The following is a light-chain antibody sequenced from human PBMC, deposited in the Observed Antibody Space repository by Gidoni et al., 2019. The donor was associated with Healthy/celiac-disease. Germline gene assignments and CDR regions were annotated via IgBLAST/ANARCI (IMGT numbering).Light chain of an antibody. J-gene: IGKJ1*01. CDR1: QSISSW. V-gene: IGKV1-5*01. CDR3: QQYNSYWT. Sequence: GDRVTITCRASQSISSWLAWYQQKPGKAPTLLIYDASSLESGVPSRFSGSGSGTEFTLTISSLQPDDFATYYCQQYNSYWTFXQXTKVEIK. CDR2: DAS.